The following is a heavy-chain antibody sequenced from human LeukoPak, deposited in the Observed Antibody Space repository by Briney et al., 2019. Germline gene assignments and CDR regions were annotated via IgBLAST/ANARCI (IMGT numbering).Heavy chain of an antibody. J-gene: IGHJ6*02. CDR3: AKDIEYGSGSPGSNGMDV. D-gene: IGHD3-10*01. CDR1: GFTFDDYA. V-gene: IGHV3-9*01. CDR2: ISWNSDTI. Sequence: SGRSLGLSCAASGFTFDDYAMHWVRQAPGKGLEWVSGISWNSDTIAYADSVKGRFTISRDNAKNSLYLQISSLRAEDTALYYCAKDIEYGSGSPGSNGMDVWGQGTTVTVSS.